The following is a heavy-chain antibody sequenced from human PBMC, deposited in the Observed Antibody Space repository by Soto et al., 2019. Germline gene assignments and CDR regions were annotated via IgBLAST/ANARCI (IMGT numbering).Heavy chain of an antibody. CDR1: GFTFSSYG. CDR3: AKDRLMKQQLVPQGYDY. V-gene: IGHV3-30*18. J-gene: IGHJ4*02. Sequence: TGGSLRLSCAASGFTFSSYGMHWVRQAPGKGLEWVAVISYDGSNKYYADSVKGRFTISRDNSKNTLYLQMNSLRAEDTAVYYCAKDRLMKQQLVPQGYDYWGQGTLVTVSS. CDR2: ISYDGSNK. D-gene: IGHD6-13*01.